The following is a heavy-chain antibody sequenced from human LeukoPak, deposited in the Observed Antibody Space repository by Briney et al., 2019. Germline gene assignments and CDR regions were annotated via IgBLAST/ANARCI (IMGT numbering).Heavy chain of an antibody. CDR1: GFTFSSYE. V-gene: IGHV3-48*03. D-gene: IGHD5-18*01. CDR3: AREGTAMVSFDY. J-gene: IGHJ4*02. Sequence: GGSLRLSCAASGFTFSSYEMNWVRQAPGKGLEGVSYISSGGNTIYYADSVKGRFTISRDNAKNSLYLQMNSLRAEDTAVYYCAREGTAMVSFDYWGQGTLVTVSS. CDR2: ISSGGNTI.